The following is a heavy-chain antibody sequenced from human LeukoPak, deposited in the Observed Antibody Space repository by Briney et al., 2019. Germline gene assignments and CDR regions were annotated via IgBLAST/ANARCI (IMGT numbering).Heavy chain of an antibody. CDR3: VASGDYFFNY. V-gene: IGHV4-39*07. J-gene: IGHJ4*02. CDR2: IYHTGST. Sequence: SETLSLTCTVSGGSISSSSYYWGWIRQPPGKGLEWIGSIYHTGSTNYNPSLKSRVAMSVDKSKNHFSLRLSSVTAADTAVYYCVASGDYFFNYWGQGTLVTVSS. CDR1: GGSISSSSYY. D-gene: IGHD4-17*01.